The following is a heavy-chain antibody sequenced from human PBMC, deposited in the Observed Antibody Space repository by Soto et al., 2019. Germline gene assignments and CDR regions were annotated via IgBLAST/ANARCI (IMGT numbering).Heavy chain of an antibody. J-gene: IGHJ5*02. CDR1: GYTFTSYY. V-gene: IGHV1-46*01. Sequence: VASVKVSCKASGYTFTSYYMHWVRQAPGQGLEWMGIINPSGGSTSYAQKFQGRVTMTRDTSTSTVYMELSSLRSEDTAVYYCARANSTSLTGSDWFDPWGQGTLVTVSS. D-gene: IGHD2-2*01. CDR2: INPSGGST. CDR3: ARANSTSLTGSDWFDP.